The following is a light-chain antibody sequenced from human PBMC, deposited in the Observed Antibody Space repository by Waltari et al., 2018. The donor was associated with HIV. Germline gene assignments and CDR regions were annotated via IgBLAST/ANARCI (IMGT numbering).Light chain of an antibody. V-gene: IGKV3-11*01. J-gene: IGKJ2*01. CDR2: DSS. Sequence: EIVLTQSPATLSLSPGARANLSCRASQSVSSYLAWYQQKPGQAPRRLIYDSSNRATGIPARFSGSGSGTDFTLTISSLEPEDFAVYYCQQRSNWPYTFGQGTKLEIK. CDR1: QSVSSY. CDR3: QQRSNWPYT.